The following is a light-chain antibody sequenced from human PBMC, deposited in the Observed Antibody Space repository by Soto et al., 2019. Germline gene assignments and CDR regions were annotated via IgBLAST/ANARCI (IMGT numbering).Light chain of an antibody. V-gene: IGLV2-14*01. CDR3: TSHTHSASLV. CDR1: SSDVGGYNY. Sequence: QSALTQPASVSGSPGQSITISCTGTSSDVGGYNYVSWYQQHPGKAPKLMIYDVSNRPSGVSNRFSGSKSGNTASLTISGRQGVGEAVFYCTSHTHSASLVFGGGTPVTAL. CDR2: DVS. J-gene: IGLJ2*01.